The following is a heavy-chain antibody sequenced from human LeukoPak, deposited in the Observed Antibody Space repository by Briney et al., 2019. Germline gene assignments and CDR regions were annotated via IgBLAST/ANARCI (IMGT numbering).Heavy chain of an antibody. CDR3: ARHGPTRYYYDSSGYYRGYFQH. V-gene: IGHV4-34*01. CDR1: GGSFSGYY. CDR2: INHSGST. D-gene: IGHD3-22*01. Sequence: SETLSLTCAVYGGSFSGYYWSWIRQPPGKGLEWIGEINHSGSTNYNPSLKSRVTISVDTSKNQFSLKLSSVTAADTAVYYCARHGPTRYYYDSSGYYRGYFQHWGQGTLVTVSS. J-gene: IGHJ1*01.